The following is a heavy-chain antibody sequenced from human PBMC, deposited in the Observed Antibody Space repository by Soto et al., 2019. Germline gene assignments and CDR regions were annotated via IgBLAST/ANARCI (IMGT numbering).Heavy chain of an antibody. D-gene: IGHD3-16*01. CDR2: IYHSGST. Sequence: PSETLSLTCAVSGGSISGGGYSWSWIRQPPGKGLEWIGYIYHSGSTYYNPSLKSRATISVDRSKNQFSLKLSSVTAADTAVYYCARGWGNIYWFDPWGQGTLVTVSS. V-gene: IGHV4-30-2*01. J-gene: IGHJ5*02. CDR3: ARGWGNIYWFDP. CDR1: GGSISGGGYS.